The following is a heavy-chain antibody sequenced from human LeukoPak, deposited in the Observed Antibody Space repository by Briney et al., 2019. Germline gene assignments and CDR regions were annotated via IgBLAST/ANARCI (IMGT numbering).Heavy chain of an antibody. D-gene: IGHD3-22*01. CDR3: AKEAGSSGSAGWLDP. V-gene: IGHV3-23*01. CDR2: LSGSGGNT. J-gene: IGHJ5*02. CDR1: GFTFSSYA. Sequence: GGSLRLSCAASGFTFSSYAMSWVRQAPGKGLEWVSALSGSGGNTYYADSVKGRFTVSRDNSKNTLYLQMNSLRADDTAVYYCAKEAGSSGSAGWLDPWGQGTLVTVSS.